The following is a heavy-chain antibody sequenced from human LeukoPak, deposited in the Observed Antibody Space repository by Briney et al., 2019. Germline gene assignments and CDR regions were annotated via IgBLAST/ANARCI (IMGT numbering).Heavy chain of an antibody. V-gene: IGHV1-69*05. CDR2: IIPIFGTA. CDR3: GTLDWPYKGYFDY. D-gene: IGHD3-9*01. J-gene: IGHJ4*02. Sequence: GASVKVSCKASGSTFSSYAISWVRQAPGQGLEWMGGIIPIFGTANYAQKFQGRVTITTDESTSTAYMELSSLRSEDTAVYYCGTLDWPYKGYFDYWGQGTLVTVSS. CDR1: GSTFSSYA.